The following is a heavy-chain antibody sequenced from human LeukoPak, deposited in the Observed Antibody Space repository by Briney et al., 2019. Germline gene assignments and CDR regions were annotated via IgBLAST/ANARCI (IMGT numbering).Heavy chain of an antibody. D-gene: IGHD3-10*01. CDR3: ARERLSGGIEIDY. V-gene: IGHV4-4*07. CDR1: VGSLSSHY. Sequence: SETLSHTCTVHVGSLSSHYCSWVRQPAGKGLEWIGLISTIGSTNYAQYFKSRVTMSIDESKSQFSLKLSSVTAEDTAVYYCARERLSGGIEIDYWGQGTLVTVSS. CDR2: ISTIGST. J-gene: IGHJ4*02.